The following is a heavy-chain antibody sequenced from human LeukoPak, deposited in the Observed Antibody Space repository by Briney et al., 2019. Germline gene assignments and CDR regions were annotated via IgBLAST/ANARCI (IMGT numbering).Heavy chain of an antibody. D-gene: IGHD5-18*01. J-gene: IGHJ5*02. V-gene: IGHV1-18*01. Sequence: ASVKVSCKASGYTFTSYGISWVRQAPGQGLEWMGWISAYNGNTNYAQKLQGRVTMTTDTSTSTAYKELRSLRSDDTAVYYCARAGGYSYGYPNWFDPWGQGTLVTVSS. CDR1: GYTFTSYG. CDR2: ISAYNGNT. CDR3: ARAGGYSYGYPNWFDP.